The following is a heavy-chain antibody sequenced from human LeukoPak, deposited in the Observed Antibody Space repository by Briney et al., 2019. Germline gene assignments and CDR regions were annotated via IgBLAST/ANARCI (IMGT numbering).Heavy chain of an antibody. CDR1: GFTFRGYA. V-gene: IGHV3-23*01. J-gene: IGHJ4*02. Sequence: GGSLRLSCAASGFTFRGYAMSWVRQAPGKGLEWVSAISDSGVSTFHADSVTGRFTISRDNSKDTLYLQMHSLRAEDTAVYYCARGDGGSYYGFPFDYWGQGTLVTVSS. CDR2: ISDSGVST. D-gene: IGHD1-26*01. CDR3: ARGDGGSYYGFPFDY.